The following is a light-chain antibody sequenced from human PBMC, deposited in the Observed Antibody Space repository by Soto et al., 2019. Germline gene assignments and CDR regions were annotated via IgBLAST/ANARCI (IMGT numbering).Light chain of an antibody. CDR1: QSISSH. V-gene: IGKV1-39*01. Sequence: QITQSPSSLFASVGDRVTITCRASQSISSHLNWYQQKVGQTPRLLIYAASTLQSEVPPRFGGSGSGTEFTITISGLQREDFATYYGQQSHSAPLTFGGGTKIQI. J-gene: IGKJ4*01. CDR2: AAS. CDR3: QQSHSAPLT.